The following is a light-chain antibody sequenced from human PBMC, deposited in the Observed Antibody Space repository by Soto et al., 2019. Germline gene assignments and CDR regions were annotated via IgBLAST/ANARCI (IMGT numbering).Light chain of an antibody. Sequence: CVSQGERASHSFASKTVTRNYLAWHQQKPGQAPRLLIYGVSNRATDIPARFSGSGSGTDFTLTISSLEPEDLAVYYCQQYGNTRITFGQGTRLEIK. CDR1: KTVTRNY. CDR2: GVS. V-gene: IGKV3-20*01. CDR3: QQYGNTRIT. J-gene: IGKJ5*01.